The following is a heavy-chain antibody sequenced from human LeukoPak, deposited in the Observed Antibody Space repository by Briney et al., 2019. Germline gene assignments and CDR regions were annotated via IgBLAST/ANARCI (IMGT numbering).Heavy chain of an antibody. CDR2: IYSGGST. CDR3: ARSPLYSSGYFFDY. V-gene: IGHV3-53*01. D-gene: IGHD6-19*01. Sequence: GGSLRLSRAASGFTVSSNYMSWVRQAPGKGLEWVSVIYSGGSTYYADSVKGRFTISRDNSKNTLYLQMNSLRAEDTAVYYCARSPLYSSGYFFDYWGQGTLVTVSS. J-gene: IGHJ4*02. CDR1: GFTVSSNY.